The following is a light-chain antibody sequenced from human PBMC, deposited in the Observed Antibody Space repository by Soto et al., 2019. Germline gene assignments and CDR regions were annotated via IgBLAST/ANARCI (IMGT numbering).Light chain of an antibody. V-gene: IGLV2-14*01. J-gene: IGLJ1*01. CDR1: SSDVGGYNY. CDR2: DVS. CDR3: CSYTSSSTFV. Sequence: QSVVNRPACVSGSPGQSITISCTGTSSDVGGYNYVSWYQQHPGKAPKLMIYDVSNRPSGVSNRFSGSESGNTASLTISGLQAEDEADYYCCSYTSSSTFVFGRGTKVTVL.